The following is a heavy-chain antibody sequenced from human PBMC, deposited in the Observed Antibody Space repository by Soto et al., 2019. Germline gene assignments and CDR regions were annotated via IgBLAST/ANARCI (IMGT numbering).Heavy chain of an antibody. Sequence: SVTVSCKASGCTFSSYALRWVRQAPGQGLGWMGGIIPIFGTANYAQKFQGRVTITADESTSTAYMELSSLRSEDTAVYYCARDKTGAARLRAFDIWGQGTMVTVS. CDR1: GCTFSSYA. J-gene: IGHJ3*02. CDR2: IIPIFGTA. V-gene: IGHV1-69*13. CDR3: ARDKTGAARLRAFDI. D-gene: IGHD6-6*01.